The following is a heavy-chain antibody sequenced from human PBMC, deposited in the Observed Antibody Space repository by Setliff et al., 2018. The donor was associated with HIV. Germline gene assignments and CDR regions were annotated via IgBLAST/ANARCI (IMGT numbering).Heavy chain of an antibody. V-gene: IGHV4-30-4*08. CDR3: ATIYDYGDYDHDF. J-gene: IGHJ4*02. D-gene: IGHD4-17*01. Sequence: PSETLSLTCTVSGGSISSDDYYWNWIRQPPGKGLEWIGYITYSGSAYYNPSLKSRVTISIDTSNNQISLRLSSVTAADTAMYYCATIYDYGDYDHDFWGQGTLVTVSS. CDR1: GGSISSDDYY. CDR2: ITYSGSA.